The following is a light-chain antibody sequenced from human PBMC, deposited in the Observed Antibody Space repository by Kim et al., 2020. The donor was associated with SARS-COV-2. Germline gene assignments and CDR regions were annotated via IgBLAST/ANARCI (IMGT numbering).Light chain of an antibody. CDR2: DAI. V-gene: IGLV6-57*03. Sequence: TVTISPTPSGGTIADKFVHWYHQRPGSAPPTVIYDAIHRPSGVPDRFSGSIDTPSNSASLTISGLKTEDEDHYSCQSYDNTIKWVFGGGNQLTVL. J-gene: IGLJ2*01. CDR1: GGTIADKF. CDR3: QSYDNTIKWV.